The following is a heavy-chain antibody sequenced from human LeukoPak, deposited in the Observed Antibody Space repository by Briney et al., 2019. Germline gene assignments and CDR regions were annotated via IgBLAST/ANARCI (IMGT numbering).Heavy chain of an antibody. D-gene: IGHD5-24*01. CDR3: ARGGGMGHYYYYMDV. Sequence: PSETLSLTCTVSGGSISSGSYYWSWIRQPPGKGLEWIGYIYYSGSTNYNPSLKSRVTISVDTSKNQSSLKLSPVTAADTAVYYCARGGGMGHYYYYMDVWGKGTTVTISS. CDR1: GGSISSGSYY. V-gene: IGHV4-61*01. J-gene: IGHJ6*03. CDR2: IYYSGST.